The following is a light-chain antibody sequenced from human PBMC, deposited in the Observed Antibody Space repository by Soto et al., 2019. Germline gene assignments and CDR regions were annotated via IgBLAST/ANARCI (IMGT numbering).Light chain of an antibody. CDR3: QSYDSSLSAPYV. J-gene: IGLJ1*01. CDR1: SSNIGAGYE. V-gene: IGLV1-40*01. Sequence: QSVLTQPPSVSGAPGQRVTISCTGSSSNIGAGYEVNWYQHLPGAAPKLLIYGNTNRPSGVPDRFSGSKSGTSASLAITGLQAEDEADYSCQSYDSSLSAPYVFGTGTKVTVL. CDR2: GNT.